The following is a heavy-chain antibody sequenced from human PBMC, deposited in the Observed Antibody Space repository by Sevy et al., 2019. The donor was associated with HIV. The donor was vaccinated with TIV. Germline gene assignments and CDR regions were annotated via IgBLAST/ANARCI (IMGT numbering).Heavy chain of an antibody. Sequence: SETLSLTCAVYGGSFSGYYWSWIRQPPGKGQEWIGEIIPSGITNYNPSLKSRVTISIDTSKNQFSLKVKSVTAADTAIYYCARGQWEHPYWGQGTQVTVSS. CDR1: GGSFSGYY. D-gene: IGHD1-26*01. J-gene: IGHJ4*02. CDR2: IIPSGIT. CDR3: ARGQWEHPY. V-gene: IGHV4-34*01.